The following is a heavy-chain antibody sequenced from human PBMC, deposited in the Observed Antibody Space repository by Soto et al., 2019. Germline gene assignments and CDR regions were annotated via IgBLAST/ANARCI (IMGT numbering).Heavy chain of an antibody. V-gene: IGHV1-69*04. CDR3: ARDFNWNYDGPHPKPLPWFDP. D-gene: IGHD1-7*01. CDR1: GYTFTSYG. Sequence: GASVKVSCKASGYTFTSYGISWVRQAPGQGLEWMGRIIPILGIANYAQKFQGRVTITADKSTSTAYMELSSLRSEDTAVYYCARDFNWNYDGPHPKPLPWFDPWGQGTLVTVSS. J-gene: IGHJ5*02. CDR2: IIPILGIA.